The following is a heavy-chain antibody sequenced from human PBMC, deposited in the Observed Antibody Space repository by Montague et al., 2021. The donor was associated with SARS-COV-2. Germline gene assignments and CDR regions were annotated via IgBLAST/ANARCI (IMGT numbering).Heavy chain of an antibody. CDR2: TYYRSKWYN. J-gene: IGHJ5*02. Sequence: CAISGDSVSGNSAGWNWIRQSPSRGLEWLGRTYYRSKWYNDYAVSVKSRTTINPDTSKNQFSLHLNSVTPEDTAVYYCASGWLRGYFDPWGQGTLVTVSS. CDR3: ASGWLRGYFDP. V-gene: IGHV6-1*01. D-gene: IGHD5-24*01. CDR1: GDSVSGNSAG.